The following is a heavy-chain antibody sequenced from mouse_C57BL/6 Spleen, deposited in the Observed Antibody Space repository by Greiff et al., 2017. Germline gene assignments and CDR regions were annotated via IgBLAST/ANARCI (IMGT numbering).Heavy chain of an antibody. CDR2: ISDGGSYT. J-gene: IGHJ2*01. Sequence: EVMLVESGGGLVKPGGSLKLSYAMSWVRQTPEKRLEWVATISDGGSYTYYPDNVKGRFTISRDNAKNNLYLQMSHLKSEDTAMYYCARGGDYDYWGQGTTLTVSS. CDR1: A. V-gene: IGHV5-4*03. CDR3: ARGGDYDY.